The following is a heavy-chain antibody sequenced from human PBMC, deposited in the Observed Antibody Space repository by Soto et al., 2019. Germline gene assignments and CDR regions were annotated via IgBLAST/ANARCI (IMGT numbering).Heavy chain of an antibody. CDR2: ISSNGGST. CDR3: VKGHCSSTSCLIDY. J-gene: IGHJ4*02. V-gene: IGHV3-64D*08. Sequence: PGGSLRLSCSASGFTFSSYAMHWVRQAPGKGLEYVSAISSNGGSTYYADSVKGRFTISRDNSKNTLYLQMSSLRAEDTAVYYCVKGHCSSTSCLIDYWGQGTLVTVSS. D-gene: IGHD2-2*01. CDR1: GFTFSSYA.